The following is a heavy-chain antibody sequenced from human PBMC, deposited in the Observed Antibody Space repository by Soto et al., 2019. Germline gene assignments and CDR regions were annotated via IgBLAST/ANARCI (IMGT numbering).Heavy chain of an antibody. CDR3: AKATSAVDGNHAFDY. CDR1: GFTFSSYG. CDR2: ISYDGSNK. J-gene: IGHJ4*02. D-gene: IGHD6-19*01. V-gene: IGHV3-30*18. Sequence: GGSLRLSCAASGFTFSSYGMHWVRQAPGKGLEWVAVISYDGSNKYYADSVKGRFTISRDNSKNTLYLQMNSLRAEDTAVYYCAKATSAVDGNHAFDYWGQGTLXT.